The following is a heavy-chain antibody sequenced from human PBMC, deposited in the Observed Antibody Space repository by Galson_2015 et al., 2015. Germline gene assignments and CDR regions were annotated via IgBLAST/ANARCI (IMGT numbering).Heavy chain of an antibody. Sequence: SVKVSCKVSEYSLSELSMHWVRQGPEKRLEWIGGFDPEDGGVVYAQKFQGRVIMTEDTSTDTAFMELKSLSSEDTAIYYCSTDHTVAIRGRYCRGGSCFNSWGQGTLVTVSS. CDR3: STDHTVAIRGRYCRGGSCFNS. CDR1: EYSLSELS. D-gene: IGHD2-15*01. CDR2: FDPEDGGV. V-gene: IGHV1-24*01. J-gene: IGHJ5*01.